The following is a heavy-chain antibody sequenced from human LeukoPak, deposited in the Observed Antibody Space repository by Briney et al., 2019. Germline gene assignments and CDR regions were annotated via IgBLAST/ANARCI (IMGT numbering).Heavy chain of an antibody. V-gene: IGHV1-8*03. CDR2: MNPNSGNT. J-gene: IGHJ6*03. Sequence: ASVKVSCKASGYTFTSYDINWVRQATGQGLEWMGWMNPNSGNTGYAQKFQGRVTITRNTSISTAYMELSSLRSEDTAVYSCARAPPLRYFDWSPSVEYYYMDVWGKGTAVTVSS. D-gene: IGHD3-9*01. CDR3: ARAPPLRYFDWSPSVEYYYMDV. CDR1: GYTFTSYD.